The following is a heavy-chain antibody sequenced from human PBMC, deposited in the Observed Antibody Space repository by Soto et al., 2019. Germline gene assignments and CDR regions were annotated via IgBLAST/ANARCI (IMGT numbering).Heavy chain of an antibody. V-gene: IGHV1-3*01. CDR3: ARPTGYSSGWGAFEI. CDR1: GYTFTSYA. Sequence: GASVKVSCKASGYTFTSYAMHWVRQAPGQRLEWMGWINAGNGNTKYSQKFQGRVTITRDTSASTAYMELSSLRSEDTAVYYCARPTGYSSGWGAFEIWGQGTMVTVSS. CDR2: INAGNGNT. D-gene: IGHD6-19*01. J-gene: IGHJ3*02.